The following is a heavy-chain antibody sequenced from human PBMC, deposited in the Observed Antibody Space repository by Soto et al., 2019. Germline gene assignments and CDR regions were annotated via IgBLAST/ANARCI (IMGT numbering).Heavy chain of an antibody. Sequence: EVQLLESGGRFVQPGGSLRLSCAASGFTFRSYGMSWVRQAPGKGLEWISAISDNGGRTDYADSVKGRFTISRDNSKNTLFLQMNTLTAEDTAVYYCAKRELDDKWGQRTVVTVS. CDR3: AKRELDDK. CDR1: GFTFRSYG. CDR2: ISDNGGRT. V-gene: IGHV3-23*01. J-gene: IGHJ4*02. D-gene: IGHD3-3*02.